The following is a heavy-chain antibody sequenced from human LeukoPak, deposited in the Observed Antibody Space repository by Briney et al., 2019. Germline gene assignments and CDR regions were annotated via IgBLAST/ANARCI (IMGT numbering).Heavy chain of an antibody. Sequence: GGSLRLSCAASGFTFSSYSMNWVRQAPGKGLEWVSSISSSSSYIYYADSVKGRFTISRDNAKNSLYLQMNSLRAEDTAVYYCARVATIFGVVIISRYYMDVWGKRTTVTVSS. V-gene: IGHV3-21*01. CDR3: ARVATIFGVVIISRYYMDV. D-gene: IGHD3-3*01. J-gene: IGHJ6*03. CDR2: ISSSSSYI. CDR1: GFTFSSYS.